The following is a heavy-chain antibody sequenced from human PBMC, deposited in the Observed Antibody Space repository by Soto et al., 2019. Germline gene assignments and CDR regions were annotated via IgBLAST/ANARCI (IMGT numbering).Heavy chain of an antibody. CDR1: GFTFSSYA. D-gene: IGHD2-8*01. V-gene: IGHV3-23*01. CDR2: ISGSGGST. CDR3: ANKPRQMKLGYCTNGVCSPLGGLDDY. Sequence: GGSLRLSCAASGFTFSSYAMSWVRQAPGKGLEWVSAISGSGGSTYYADSVKGRFTISRDNSKNTLYLQMNSLRAEDTAVYYCANKPRQMKLGYCTNGVCSPLGGLDDYWGQGTLVTVSS. J-gene: IGHJ4*02.